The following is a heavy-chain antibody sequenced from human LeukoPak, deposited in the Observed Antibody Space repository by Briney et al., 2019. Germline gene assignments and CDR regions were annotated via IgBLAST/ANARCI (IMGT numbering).Heavy chain of an antibody. V-gene: IGHV3-21*01. CDR2: ITSGGDYI. D-gene: IGHD3-9*01. CDR3: ARGHYDVLAASYKWTPDY. J-gene: IGHJ4*02. Sequence: GGSLRLSCAASGFTFNTFNMNWIRQAPGKGLEWVSSITSGGDYIYYADSVKGRFTTSRDNAKNSLSLQLNRLRVEDTAVYYCARGHYDVLAASYKWTPDYWGQGTLVTVSS. CDR1: GFTFNTFN.